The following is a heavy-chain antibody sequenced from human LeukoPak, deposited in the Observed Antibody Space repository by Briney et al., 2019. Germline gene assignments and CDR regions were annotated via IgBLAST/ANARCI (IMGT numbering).Heavy chain of an antibody. CDR2: MNPNSGNT. V-gene: IGHV1-8*03. Sequence: ASVKVSCKASGYTFTSYDINWVRQATGQGLEWMGWMNPNSGNTGYAQKFQGRVTITRNTSISTAYMELSSLRSEDTAVYYCARENRIHDYGDWAESAFDIWGQGTMVTVSS. CDR1: GYTFTSYD. D-gene: IGHD4-17*01. J-gene: IGHJ3*02. CDR3: ARENRIHDYGDWAESAFDI.